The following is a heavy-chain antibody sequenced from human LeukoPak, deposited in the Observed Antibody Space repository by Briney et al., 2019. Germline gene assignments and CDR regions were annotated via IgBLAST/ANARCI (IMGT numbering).Heavy chain of an antibody. CDR2: IIPILGIA. CDR3: ARGMRGVIRSSDY. CDR1: GGTFSSYT. Sequence: SVKVSCKASGGTFSSYTISWVRQAPGQGLEWMGRIIPILGIANYAQKFQGRVTITADKSTSTAYMELSSLRSEDTAVYYCARGMRGVIRSSDYWGQGTLVTVSS. D-gene: IGHD3-10*01. J-gene: IGHJ4*02. V-gene: IGHV1-69*02.